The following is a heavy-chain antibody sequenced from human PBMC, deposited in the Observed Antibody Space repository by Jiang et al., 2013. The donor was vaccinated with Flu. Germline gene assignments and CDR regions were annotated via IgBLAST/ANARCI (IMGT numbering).Heavy chain of an antibody. CDR2: ISESGGST. Sequence: QLLESGGDLVQPGGSLRLSCAASGFTFGKYVMSWIRRAPGKGLEWVSVISESGGSTYYADSVKGRFTISRDNSKNTLFLQMSGLRADDTAIYYCAKRRVVLLLDDNYKYGMDVWGQGTTVTVSS. CDR1: GFTFGKYV. J-gene: IGHJ6*02. V-gene: IGHV3-23*01. D-gene: IGHD3-16*01. CDR3: AKRRVVLLLDDNYKYGMDV.